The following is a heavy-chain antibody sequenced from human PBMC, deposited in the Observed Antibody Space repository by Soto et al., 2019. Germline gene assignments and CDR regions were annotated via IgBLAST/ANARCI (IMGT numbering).Heavy chain of an antibody. D-gene: IGHD4-17*01. Sequence: QVQLVESGGGVVQPGRSLRLSCAASGFTFSSYGMHWVRQAPGKGLEWVAVIWYDGSNKYYADSVKGRFTISRDNSKKTLYLQMNSLRAEDTAVYYCAIGSDYGDPLDYWGQGTLVTVSS. V-gene: IGHV3-33*01. CDR3: AIGSDYGDPLDY. CDR1: GFTFSSYG. CDR2: IWYDGSNK. J-gene: IGHJ4*02.